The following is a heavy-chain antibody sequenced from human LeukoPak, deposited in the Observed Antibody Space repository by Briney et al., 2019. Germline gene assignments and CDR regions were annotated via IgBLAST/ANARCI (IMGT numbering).Heavy chain of an antibody. CDR1: GFTFESSP. D-gene: IGHD3-3*01. CDR2: ISGSGSFT. V-gene: IGHV3-21*01. J-gene: IGHJ4*01. Sequence: GGSLRLSCAASGFTFESSPMTWFRQAPGKGLEWVSLISGSGSFTLYSDSVRGRFTISRDNAKNSLFLQLNNLRLDDTGVYYCARGVDFGVETDYWAKEMWSPSPQ. CDR3: ARGVDFGVETDY.